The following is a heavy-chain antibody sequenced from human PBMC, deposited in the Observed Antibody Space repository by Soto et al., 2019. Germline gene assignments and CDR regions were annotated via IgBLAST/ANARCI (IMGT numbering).Heavy chain of an antibody. CDR2: IRSKAYGGTT. CDR1: GFTFGDYA. J-gene: IGHJ4*02. V-gene: IGHV3-49*03. D-gene: IGHD3-22*01. Sequence: GGSLRLSCTASGFTFGDYAMSWFRQAPGKGLEWVGFIRSKAYGGTTEYAASVKGRFTISRDDSKSIVYLQMNSLKTEDTAVYYCTRDYYDSSGYLRDYWGQGTLVTVSS. CDR3: TRDYYDSSGYLRDY.